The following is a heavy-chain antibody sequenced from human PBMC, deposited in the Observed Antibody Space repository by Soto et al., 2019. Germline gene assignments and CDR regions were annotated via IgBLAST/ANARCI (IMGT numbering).Heavy chain of an antibody. CDR1: GFTFSDHY. CDR3: GRRGTSGSVGLDY. D-gene: IGHD1-26*01. J-gene: IGHJ4*02. Sequence: EAQLVESGGGLVQPGGSLRLSCAVSGFTFSDHYMDWVRQAPGKGLEWVGRIRNRANSYTTEYAASVKGRFTISRDDSKNSLYLQMNSLKTDDTAMYYCGRRGTSGSVGLDYWGQGPLVTVSS. CDR2: IRNRANSYTT. V-gene: IGHV3-72*01.